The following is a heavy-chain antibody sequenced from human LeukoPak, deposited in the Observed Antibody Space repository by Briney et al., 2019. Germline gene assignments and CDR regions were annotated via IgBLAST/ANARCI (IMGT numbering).Heavy chain of an antibody. D-gene: IGHD6-19*01. CDR3: ARDVAVAGFDAFDI. CDR1: GGSISSYY. Sequence: SETLSLTCTVSGGSISSYYWSWIRQPPGKGLEWIGYIYYSGSTNYNPSLKSRVTISVDTSRNQFSLKLNSVTAADTAVYYCARDVAVAGFDAFDIWGQGTMVTVSS. CDR2: IYYSGST. V-gene: IGHV4-59*12. J-gene: IGHJ3*02.